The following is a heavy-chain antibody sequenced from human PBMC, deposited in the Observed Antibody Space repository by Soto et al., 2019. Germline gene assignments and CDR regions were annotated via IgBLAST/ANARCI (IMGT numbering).Heavy chain of an antibody. CDR2: ISGSGGST. Sequence: LRLSCAASGFTFSSYAMSWVRQAPGKGLEWVSAISGSGGSTYYADSVKGRFTISRDNSKNTLYLQMNSLRAEDTAVYYCAKDSSAGCCTNGVCPKLRAYYYGMDVWGQGTTVTVSS. J-gene: IGHJ6*02. D-gene: IGHD2-8*01. CDR1: GFTFSSYA. V-gene: IGHV3-23*01. CDR3: AKDSSAGCCTNGVCPKLRAYYYGMDV.